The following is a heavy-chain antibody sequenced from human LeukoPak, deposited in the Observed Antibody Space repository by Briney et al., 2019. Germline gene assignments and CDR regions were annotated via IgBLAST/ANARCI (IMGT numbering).Heavy chain of an antibody. CDR2: ISSSSSYI. V-gene: IGHV3-21*01. CDR1: GFTFSSYS. D-gene: IGHD3-16*02. CDR3: ARDHGSYPTPGY. Sequence: GGPLRLSCAASGFTFSSYSMNWVRQAPGKGLEWVSSISSSSSYIYYADSVKGRFTISRDNAKNSLYLQMNSLRAEDTAVYYCARDHGSYPTPGYWGQGTLVTVSS. J-gene: IGHJ4*02.